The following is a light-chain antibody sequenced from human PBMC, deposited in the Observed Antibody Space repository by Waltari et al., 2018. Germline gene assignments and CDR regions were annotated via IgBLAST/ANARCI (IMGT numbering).Light chain of an antibody. CDR1: QSVSSN. V-gene: IGKV3-15*01. Sequence: EIVMTQSPATLPVSPGERATLSCRASQSVSSNLAWYQQKPGQAPRLLIYGASTRATGIPARFSGSGSGTEFTLTLSSLQSEDFAVYYCQQYNNWPPYTFGQGTKLEI. CDR3: QQYNNWPPYT. CDR2: GAS. J-gene: IGKJ2*01.